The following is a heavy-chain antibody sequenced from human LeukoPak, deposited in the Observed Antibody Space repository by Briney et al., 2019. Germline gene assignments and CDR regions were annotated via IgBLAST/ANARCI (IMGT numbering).Heavy chain of an antibody. CDR1: GFTFSNYW. D-gene: IGHD1-14*01. V-gene: IGHV3-7*01. J-gene: IGHJ4*02. CDR3: ARGIAEIDY. Sequence: GGSLRLSCAASGFTFSNYWMTWVRQAPGKGLEWVANIKPDGRDKYYVDSVEGRFTISRDNAKNSLYLQMNSLRAEDTAVYYCARGIAEIDYWGQGTLVTVSS. CDR2: IKPDGRDK.